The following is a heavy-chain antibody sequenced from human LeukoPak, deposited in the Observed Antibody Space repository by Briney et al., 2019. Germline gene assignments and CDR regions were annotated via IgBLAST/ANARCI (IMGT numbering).Heavy chain of an antibody. CDR3: ARDSHDCSVGSWVASCTHRHYYYYYGMDV. V-gene: IGHV1-46*01. CDR1: GYTFTGYY. Sequence: ASVKVSCKASGYTFTGYYMHWVRQAPGQGLEWMGIINPSGGSTSYAQKFQGRVTMTRDTSTSTVYMELSSLRSEDTAVYYCARDSHDCSVGSWVASCTHRHYYYYYGMDVWGQGTTVTVS. CDR2: INPSGGST. J-gene: IGHJ6*02. D-gene: IGHD2-15*01.